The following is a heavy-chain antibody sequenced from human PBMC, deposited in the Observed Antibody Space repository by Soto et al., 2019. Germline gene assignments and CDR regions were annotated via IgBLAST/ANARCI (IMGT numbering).Heavy chain of an antibody. CDR2: ISNGGSSI. V-gene: IGHV3-11*01. CDR1: GFTVSSNY. CDR3: TRPCRYCNGGGPGNWFDP. Sequence: GGSLRLSCAASGFTVSSNYMSWIRQAPGKGLEWVSYISNGGSSIYYADSVKGRFTISRDNAKRSVFLQMNSLRAEDTAVYYCTRPCRYCNGGGPGNWFDPWGQGTLVTVSS. D-gene: IGHD2-8*02. J-gene: IGHJ5*02.